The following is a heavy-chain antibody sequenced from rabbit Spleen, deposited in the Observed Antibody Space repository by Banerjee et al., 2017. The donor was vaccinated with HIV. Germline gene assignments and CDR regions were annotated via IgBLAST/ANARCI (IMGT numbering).Heavy chain of an antibody. CDR1: GFDFSSSYY. Sequence: QEQLEESGGGLVQPEGSLTLTCKAAGFDFSSSYYMCWVRQAPGKGPEWIAYIDPVFGATYYAPWVNGRFTISSQNAQNTLYLQLNSLTAADTATYFCVRGASSSGYYSLWGQGTLVTV. V-gene: IGHV1S47*01. CDR2: IDPVFGAT. J-gene: IGHJ4*01. CDR3: VRGASSSGYYSL. D-gene: IGHD1-1*01.